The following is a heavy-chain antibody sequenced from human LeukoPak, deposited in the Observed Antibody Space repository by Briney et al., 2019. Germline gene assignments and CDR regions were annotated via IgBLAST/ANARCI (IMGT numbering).Heavy chain of an antibody. Sequence: SETLSLTCSVSGGSISSDYWSWIRQPPGKGLEWVGYIYYSGSSTKYNPSLKSRVTISVDTSKSQFSLNLNSATAADTAVYYCARTSRHFYGSGTNLTPWPAGMDVWGQGTTVTVSS. V-gene: IGHV4-59*01. J-gene: IGHJ6*02. CDR3: ARTSRHFYGSGTNLTPWPAGMDV. D-gene: IGHD3-10*01. CDR1: GGSISSDY. CDR2: IYYSGSST.